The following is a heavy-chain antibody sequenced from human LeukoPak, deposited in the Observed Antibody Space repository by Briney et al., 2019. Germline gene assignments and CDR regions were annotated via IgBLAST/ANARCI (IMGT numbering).Heavy chain of an antibody. V-gene: IGHV4-30-2*01. CDR3: ARYSSTWPYWYFDL. Sequence: PSQTLSLTCAVSGGSISSGGSSWSWIRQPPGKGLEWLGYIYHSGSTYYNPSLKSRVTISLDRSKNQFSLKLTSVTAADTAVYYCARYSSTWPYWYFDLWGRGTLVTVSS. D-gene: IGHD6-13*01. CDR2: IYHSGST. CDR1: GGSISSGGSS. J-gene: IGHJ2*01.